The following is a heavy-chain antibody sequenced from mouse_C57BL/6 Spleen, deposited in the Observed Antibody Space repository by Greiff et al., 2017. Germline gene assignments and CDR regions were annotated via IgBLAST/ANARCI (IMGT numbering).Heavy chain of an antibody. V-gene: IGHV1-69*01. Sequence: QVQLQQPGAELVMPGASVKLSCKASGYTFTSYWMHWVKQRPGQGLEWIGEIDPSDSYTNYNQKFKGKSTLTVDKSSSTAYMQLSSLTSEDSAVYYCARGGTGHYYAMDYWGQGTSVTVSS. D-gene: IGHD4-1*01. CDR2: IDPSDSYT. CDR1: GYTFTSYW. CDR3: ARGGTGHYYAMDY. J-gene: IGHJ4*01.